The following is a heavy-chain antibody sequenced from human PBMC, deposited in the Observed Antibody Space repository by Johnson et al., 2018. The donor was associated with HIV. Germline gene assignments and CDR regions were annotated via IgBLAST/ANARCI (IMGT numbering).Heavy chain of an antibody. CDR3: ARGSQEMVTIWNAFDI. Sequence: VQLVESGGGLVQPGGSLRLSCAASDFTVGSIYMSWVRQAPGKGLEWVSLIYSGGSSYYADSVTGRFTVSRDNSKNTLYLQMNSLGGEDTAVYYCARGSQEMVTIWNAFDIWGQGTMVTVSS. CDR1: DFTVGSIY. V-gene: IGHV3-66*02. D-gene: IGHD5-24*01. CDR2: IYSGGSS. J-gene: IGHJ3*02.